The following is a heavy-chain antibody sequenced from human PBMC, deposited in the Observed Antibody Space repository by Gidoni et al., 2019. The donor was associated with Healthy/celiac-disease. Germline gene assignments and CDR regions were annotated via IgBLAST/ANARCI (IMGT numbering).Heavy chain of an antibody. V-gene: IGHV4-61*01. D-gene: IGHD6-25*01. CDR1: GVSVTRGCDS. CDR3: ARERLQQNYYYNGMDV. Sequence: QVHLQESCPGLVTPSATLSPPCTVSGVSVTRGCDSWSWIRHPPGKGLEWIGYIYYSGSTHYNPSLKRRVTISVDTSKNRFSLKLSSVTAADTAVYYCARERLQQNYYYNGMDVWGQGTTVTVSS. J-gene: IGHJ6*02. CDR2: IYYSGST.